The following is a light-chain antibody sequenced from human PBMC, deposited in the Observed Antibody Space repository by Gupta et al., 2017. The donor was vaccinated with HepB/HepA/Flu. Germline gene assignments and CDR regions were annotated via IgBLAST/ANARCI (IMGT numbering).Light chain of an antibody. J-gene: IGLJ2*01. CDR2: DVT. CDR1: SSDVDGYNF. V-gene: IGLV2-14*01. Sequence: QSALTQPASVPGSPGPSIPISCSGTSSDVDGYNFVSWYQQHPGKAPKLMIYDVTNRPSGVSNRFSGSKSGNTASLTISGLQAEDEADYYCSSYTSTSTLETVFGGGTKLTVL. CDR3: SSYTSTSTLETV.